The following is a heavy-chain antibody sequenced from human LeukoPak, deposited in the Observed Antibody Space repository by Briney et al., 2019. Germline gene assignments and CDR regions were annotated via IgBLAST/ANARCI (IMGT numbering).Heavy chain of an antibody. V-gene: IGHV4-59*11. D-gene: IGHD6-6*01. Sequence: PSETLSLSCTVSGGSISSHYWSWIRQPPGKGLEWIGYIYYSGSTNYNPSLKSRVTISVDTSKNQFSLKLSSVTAADTAVYYCARSQRVGIAARLRLSYYMDVWGKGTTVTVSS. J-gene: IGHJ6*03. CDR3: ARSQRVGIAARLRLSYYMDV. CDR1: GGSISSHY. CDR2: IYYSGST.